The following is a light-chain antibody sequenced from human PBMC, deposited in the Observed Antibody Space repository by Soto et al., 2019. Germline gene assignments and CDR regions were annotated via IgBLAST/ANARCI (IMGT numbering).Light chain of an antibody. J-gene: IGLJ2*01. CDR3: SAWDDNIYGPV. CDR2: RDN. V-gene: IGLV1-44*01. Sequence: QLVLTQPPSASGTPGQRVAISCSGGSSDIGSNPVNWYLHLPGAAPKLLIYRDNQRPSGVPDRFSGSKSGTSASLTISGLQSEDEADYFCSAWDDNIYGPVFGGGTKVTVL. CDR1: SSDIGSNP.